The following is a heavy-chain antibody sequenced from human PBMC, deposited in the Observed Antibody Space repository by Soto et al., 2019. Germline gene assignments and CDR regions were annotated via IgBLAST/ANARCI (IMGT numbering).Heavy chain of an antibody. CDR1: GFTFSSYW. J-gene: IGHJ6*02. CDR3: AKKSGTHLYYYGMDV. V-gene: IGHV3-7*01. Sequence: GGSLRLSCAASGFTFSSYWMSWVRQAPGKGLEWVANIKQDGSEKYYVDSVKGRFTISRDNSKNTLYLQMNSLRAEDTAVYYCAKKSGTHLYYYGMDVWGQGTTVTVSS. D-gene: IGHD1-1*01. CDR2: IKQDGSEK.